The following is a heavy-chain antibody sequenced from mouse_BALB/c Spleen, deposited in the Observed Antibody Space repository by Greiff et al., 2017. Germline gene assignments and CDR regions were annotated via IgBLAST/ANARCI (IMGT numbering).Heavy chain of an antibody. J-gene: IGHJ3*01. D-gene: IGHD2-3*01. CDR2: ISSGGST. Sequence: EVHLVESGGGLVKPGGSLKLSCAASGFTFSSYAMSWVRQTPEKRLEWVASISSGGSTYYPDSVKGRFTISRDNARNILYLQMSSLRSEDTAMYYCARGRGYDGSLFAYWGQGTLVTVSA. CDR3: ARGRGYDGSLFAY. V-gene: IGHV5-6-5*01. CDR1: GFTFSSYA.